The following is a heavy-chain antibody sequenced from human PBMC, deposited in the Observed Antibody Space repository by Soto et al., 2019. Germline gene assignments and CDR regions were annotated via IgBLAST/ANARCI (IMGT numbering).Heavy chain of an antibody. Sequence: QVQLVQSGAEVKKPGSSVKVSCKASGGSFSGYSISWVRQAPGHGPEWMGGIIPIFGTANSAQKFQGRVTISEDKSTGTAYMELSGLRSEDTAVYYCAGGAVTVFGLAVGSLDVWGQGTTVTVSS. D-gene: IGHD3-3*01. J-gene: IGHJ6*02. V-gene: IGHV1-69*06. CDR3: AGGAVTVFGLAVGSLDV. CDR1: GGSFSGYS. CDR2: IIPIFGTA.